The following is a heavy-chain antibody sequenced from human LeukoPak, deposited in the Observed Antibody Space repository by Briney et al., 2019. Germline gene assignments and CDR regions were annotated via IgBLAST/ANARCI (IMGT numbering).Heavy chain of an antibody. Sequence: ASVKVSCKASGYTFTSYGISWVRQAPGQGLEWTGWISAYNGNTNYAQKLQGRVTMTTDTSTSTAYMELRSLRSDDTAVYYCARDRYGYYDSSGYYYRDFDYWGQGTLVTVSS. CDR3: ARDRYGYYDSSGYYYRDFDY. J-gene: IGHJ4*02. D-gene: IGHD3-22*01. CDR1: GYTFTSYG. V-gene: IGHV1-18*01. CDR2: ISAYNGNT.